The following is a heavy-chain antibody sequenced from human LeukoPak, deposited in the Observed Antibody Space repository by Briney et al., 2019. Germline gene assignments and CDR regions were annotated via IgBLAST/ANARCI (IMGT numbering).Heavy chain of an antibody. CDR2: IYYSGST. D-gene: IGHD5-24*01. Sequence: SETLSLTCTVSGGSISSYYWSWIRQPPGKGLEWIGYIYYSGSTNYNPSLKSRVTISVDTSKNQFSLKLSSATAADTAVYYCARTVEMATIHYYYGMDVWGQGTTVTVSS. J-gene: IGHJ6*02. CDR3: ARTVEMATIHYYYGMDV. V-gene: IGHV4-59*08. CDR1: GGSISSYY.